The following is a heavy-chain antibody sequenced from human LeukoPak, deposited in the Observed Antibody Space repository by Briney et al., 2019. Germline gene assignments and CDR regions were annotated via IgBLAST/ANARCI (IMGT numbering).Heavy chain of an antibody. Sequence: ASVKVSCKASGCTFTGYYMHWVRQSPGQGLEWMGWINPNSGGTNYAQKLQGRVTMTTDTSTSTAYMELRSLRSDDTAVYYCARVGSSSLGWFDPWGQGTLVTVSS. V-gene: IGHV1-2*02. CDR1: GCTFTGYY. CDR3: ARVGSSSLGWFDP. J-gene: IGHJ5*02. CDR2: INPNSGGT. D-gene: IGHD6-13*01.